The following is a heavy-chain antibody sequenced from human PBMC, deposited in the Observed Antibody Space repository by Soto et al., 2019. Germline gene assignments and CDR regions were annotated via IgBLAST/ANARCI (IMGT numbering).Heavy chain of an antibody. D-gene: IGHD3-10*01. V-gene: IGHV3-30-3*01. CDR2: ISYDGSNK. CDR1: GFTFSSYA. CDR3: ARGGWFGELLGIVDY. J-gene: IGHJ4*02. Sequence: GGSLRLSCAASGFTFSSYAMHWVRQAPGKGLEWVAVISYDGSNKYYADSVKGRFTISRDNPKNTLYLQMNSLRAEDTAVYYCARGGWFGELLGIVDYWGQGTLVTVSS.